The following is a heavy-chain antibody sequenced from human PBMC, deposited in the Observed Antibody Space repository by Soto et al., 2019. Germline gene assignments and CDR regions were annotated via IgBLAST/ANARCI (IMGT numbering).Heavy chain of an antibody. CDR1: GYTFTGYY. CDR2: INPNSGGT. J-gene: IGHJ4*02. Sequence: ASVKVSCKSSGYTFTGYYMHWVRQAPGQGLEWMGWINPNSGGTNYAQKFQGRVTMTRDTSISTAYMELSRLRSDDTAVYYCARGSVATTIGFVYYWGQGIVVPVSP. CDR3: ARGSVATTIGFVYY. D-gene: IGHD5-12*01. V-gene: IGHV1-2*02.